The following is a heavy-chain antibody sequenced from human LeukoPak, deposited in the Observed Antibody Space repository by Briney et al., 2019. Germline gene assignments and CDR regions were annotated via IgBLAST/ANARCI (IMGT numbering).Heavy chain of an antibody. CDR2: IIPIFGTA. CDR1: GGTFSSYA. D-gene: IGHD1-26*01. CDR3: ARDTVGATTGFDY. J-gene: IGHJ4*02. Sequence: SVKVSCKASGGTFSSYAISWVRQAPGQGLEWTGGIIPIFGTANYAQKFQGRVTMTRDTSTSTVYMELSSLRSEDTAVYYCARDTVGATTGFDYWGQGTLVTVSS. V-gene: IGHV1-69*05.